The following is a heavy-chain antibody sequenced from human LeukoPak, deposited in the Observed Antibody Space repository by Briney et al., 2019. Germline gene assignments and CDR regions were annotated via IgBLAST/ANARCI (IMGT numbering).Heavy chain of an antibody. D-gene: IGHD3-9*01. J-gene: IGHJ4*02. Sequence: ASVKVSCKASGYTFTSYYMHWVRQAPGQGLEWMGIINPSGGSTSYAQKFQGRVTMTRDTSTSTVYMELSSLRSEDTAVYYCARDVLIGDILTGYIGGWYFDYWGQGTLVTVSS. V-gene: IGHV1-46*01. CDR3: ARDVLIGDILTGYIGGWYFDY. CDR2: INPSGGST. CDR1: GYTFTSYY.